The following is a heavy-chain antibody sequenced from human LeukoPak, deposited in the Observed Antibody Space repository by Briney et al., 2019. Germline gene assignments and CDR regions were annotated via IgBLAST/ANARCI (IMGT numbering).Heavy chain of an antibody. Sequence: GGSLRLSCAASGFTFSSYEMNWVRQAPGKGLEWVSYISSSGGTIYYADSVKGRFTFSRDNAKNSLYLQLNSLRAEDTAVYYCARDKLTGDSYFDNWGQGTLVTVSS. V-gene: IGHV3-48*03. CDR3: ARDKLTGDSYFDN. D-gene: IGHD7-27*01. CDR2: ISSSGGTI. CDR1: GFTFSSYE. J-gene: IGHJ4*02.